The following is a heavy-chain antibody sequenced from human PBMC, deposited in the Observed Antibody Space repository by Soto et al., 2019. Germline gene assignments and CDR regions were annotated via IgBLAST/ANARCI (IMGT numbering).Heavy chain of an antibody. CDR2: IIPIFGTA. V-gene: IGHV1-69*06. D-gene: IGHD3-3*01. CDR1: GGTFSSYA. CDR3: ARGFDFWSGYTRHGMDV. J-gene: IGHJ6*02. Sequence: QVQLVQSGAEVKKPGSSVKVSCKASGGTFSSYAISWVRQAPGQGLEWMGGIIPIFGTANYAQKFQGRVTITADKSTSTAYMELSSLGSEDTAVYYCARGFDFWSGYTRHGMDVWGQGTTVTVSS.